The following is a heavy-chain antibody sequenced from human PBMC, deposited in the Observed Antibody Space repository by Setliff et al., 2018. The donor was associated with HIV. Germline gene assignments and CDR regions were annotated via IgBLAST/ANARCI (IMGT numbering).Heavy chain of an antibody. CDR2: ISSSDNTM. V-gene: IGHV3-11*04. CDR3: ARGSLRGVLALGMDV. D-gene: IGHD3-10*01. CDR1: GFTFSDFS. J-gene: IGHJ6*02. Sequence: GGSLRLSCAASGFTFSDFSMSWIRQAPGKGLEWISYISSSDNTMYYADSVKGRFTISRDNAKNSLYLQMNSLRAEDTAIYYCARGSLRGVLALGMDVWGQGTTVTVSS.